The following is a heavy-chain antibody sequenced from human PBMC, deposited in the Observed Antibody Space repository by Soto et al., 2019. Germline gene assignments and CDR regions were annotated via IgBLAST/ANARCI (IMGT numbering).Heavy chain of an antibody. CDR1: GDSVTSGPFY. CDR2: LYYSGST. Sequence: SETLSLTCTVSGDSVTSGPFYWGWILQPPEKGLEWIGYLYYSGSTSYNPSLRSRVTISVDTSKNQFSLKLGSVTAADTAVYYCAKGGLYCRRTSCYSGAFDIWGQGTMVTVSS. J-gene: IGHJ3*02. D-gene: IGHD2-2*01. CDR3: AKGGLYCRRTSCYSGAFDI. V-gene: IGHV4-61*01.